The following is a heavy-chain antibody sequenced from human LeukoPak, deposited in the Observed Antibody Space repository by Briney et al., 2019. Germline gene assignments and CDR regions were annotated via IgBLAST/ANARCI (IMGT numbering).Heavy chain of an antibody. Sequence: GGSLRLSCAGSEVTFSSYAMTWVRQAPGKGLEWVSVISTSGATTYYADSVKGRFTISRDNSENTLYLQMNSLRAEDTAVYYCATVPIVVVPAAIEAYGMDVWGQGTTVTVSS. CDR3: ATVPIVVVPAAIEAYGMDV. CDR1: EVTFSSYA. V-gene: IGHV3-23*01. CDR2: ISTSGATT. J-gene: IGHJ6*02. D-gene: IGHD2-2*01.